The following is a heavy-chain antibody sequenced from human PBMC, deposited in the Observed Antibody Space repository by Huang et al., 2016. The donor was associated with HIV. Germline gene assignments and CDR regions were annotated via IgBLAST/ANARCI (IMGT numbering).Heavy chain of an antibody. CDR2: INQSGST. Sequence: QVQLQQWGAGVLKPSETLSLTCAVYGGSFSGYYWRWIRQSPGKGLEWIGEINQSGSTNYNPSLKSRVTMSVDTSKNQFSLKLSSVTAADTAVYYCASLFFDYWGQGILVTVSS. CDR3: ASLFFDY. V-gene: IGHV4-34*01. J-gene: IGHJ4*02. CDR1: GGSFSGYY.